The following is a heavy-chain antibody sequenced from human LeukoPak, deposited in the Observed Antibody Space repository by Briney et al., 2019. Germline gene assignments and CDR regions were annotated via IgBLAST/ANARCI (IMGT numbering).Heavy chain of an antibody. CDR1: GFTFSSYA. CDR2: ISGSGGST. CDR3: AKDVVLRYFDWLSPDTDY. J-gene: IGHJ4*02. V-gene: IGHV3-23*01. D-gene: IGHD3-9*01. Sequence: GGSLRLSCAASGFTFSSYAMSWVRQAPGKGLEWVSAISGSGGSTYYADSVKGRFTISRDNSKNTLYLQMNSLSAEDTAVYYCAKDVVLRYFDWLSPDTDYWGQGTLVTVSS.